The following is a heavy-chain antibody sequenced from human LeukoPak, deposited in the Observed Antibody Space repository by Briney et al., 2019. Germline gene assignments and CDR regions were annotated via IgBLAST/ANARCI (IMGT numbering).Heavy chain of an antibody. CDR2: IRSDGSDK. J-gene: IGHJ6*04. CDR3: AELGITMIGGV. V-gene: IGHV3-30*02. Sequence: GGSLRLSCAASGFTFRSYGIHWVRQAPGKGLEWVAFIRSDGSDKYYADSVKGRFTISRDNSKNTMYLQMSSLRAEDTAMYYCAELGITMIGGVWGKGTTVTISS. CDR1: GFTFRSYG. D-gene: IGHD3-10*02.